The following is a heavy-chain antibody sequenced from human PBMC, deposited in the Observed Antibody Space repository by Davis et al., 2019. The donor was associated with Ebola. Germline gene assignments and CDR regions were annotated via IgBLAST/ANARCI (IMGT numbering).Heavy chain of an antibody. J-gene: IGHJ6*02. CDR3: ASYSGYGTYYYYGMDV. CDR1: GGSISSYY. Sequence: MPSETLSLTCTVSGGSISSYYWSWIRQPPGKGLEWIGYIYYSGSTNYNPSLKSRVTISVDRSKNQFSLKLSSVTAADTAVYYCASYSGYGTYYYYGMDVWGQGTTVTVSS. CDR2: IYYSGST. D-gene: IGHD5-12*01. V-gene: IGHV4-59*12.